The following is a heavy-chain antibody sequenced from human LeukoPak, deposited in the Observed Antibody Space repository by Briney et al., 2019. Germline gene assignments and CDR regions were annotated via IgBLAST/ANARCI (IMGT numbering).Heavy chain of an antibody. V-gene: IGHV3-11*05. D-gene: IGHD5/OR15-5a*01. CDR2: ISPDGSYT. Sequence: GGSLRLSCAGSVFIFKVFYMNWIRQSPGKGLEWLAYISPDGSYTTYGDSVKGRFVNSRDNAKNSVFRNMNTLGVEDTAVYFCASDQVSGVFDYWGQGARVTVS. J-gene: IGHJ4*02. CDR1: VFIFKVFY. CDR3: ASDQVSGVFDY.